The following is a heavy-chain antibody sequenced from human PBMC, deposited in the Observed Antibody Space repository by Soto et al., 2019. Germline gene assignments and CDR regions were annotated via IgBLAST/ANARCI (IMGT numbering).Heavy chain of an antibody. CDR1: GGSISSADYY. J-gene: IGHJ5*02. D-gene: IGHD5-18*01. CDR2: IYYSGST. CDR3: ARDKTAPNWHDP. Sequence: LSITCTVSGGSISSADYYWSWIRQPPGKGLEWIGYIYYSGSTYYNPSLKSRVSISVDTSKNQFSLKLSSVTAEDTAVYYCARDKTAPNWHDPWGQGTLVTVSS. V-gene: IGHV4-30-4*01.